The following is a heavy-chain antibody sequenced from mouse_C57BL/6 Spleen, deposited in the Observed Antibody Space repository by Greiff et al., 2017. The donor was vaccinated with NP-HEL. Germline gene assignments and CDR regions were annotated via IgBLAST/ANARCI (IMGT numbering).Heavy chain of an antibody. J-gene: IGHJ4*01. CDR1: GFTFSSYA. CDR2: ISDGGSST. V-gene: IGHV5-4*01. Sequence: EVQRVESGGGLVKPGGSLKLSCAASGFTFSSYAMSWVRQTPEKRLEWVATISDGGSSTYYPDTVKGRFTISRDNAKNNLYLQMSHLKSEDTAMYYCARDPAAMDYWGQGTSVTVSS. CDR3: ARDPAAMDY.